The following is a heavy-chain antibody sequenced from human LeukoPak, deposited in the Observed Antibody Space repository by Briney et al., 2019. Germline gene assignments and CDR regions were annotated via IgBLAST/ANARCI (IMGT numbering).Heavy chain of an antibody. V-gene: IGHV4-4*07. CDR2: IYTRGST. CDR1: GGSISSYY. J-gene: IGHJ5*02. D-gene: IGHD2-2*01. Sequence: SETLSLTCTVSGGSISSYYWSWIRQPAGKGLEWIGRIYTRGSTNYNPSLKSRVTMSVDTSKNQFSLKLSSVTAADTAVYYCARDRLYCSSTSCSAWFDPWGQGTLVTVSS. CDR3: ARDRLYCSSTSCSAWFDP.